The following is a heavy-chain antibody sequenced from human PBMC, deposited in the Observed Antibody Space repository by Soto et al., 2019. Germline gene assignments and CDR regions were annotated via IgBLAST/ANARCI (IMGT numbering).Heavy chain of an antibody. CDR3: AKAPRSSGWLNYFDY. J-gene: IGHJ4*02. Sequence: QVQLVESGGGVVQPGRSLRLSCAASGFTFSSYGMHWVRQAPGKGLEWVAVISYDGSNKYYADSVKGRFTISRDNSTNTLYLQMNSLRAEDTAVYYCAKAPRSSGWLNYFDYWGQGTLVTVSS. D-gene: IGHD6-19*01. V-gene: IGHV3-30*18. CDR1: GFTFSSYG. CDR2: ISYDGSNK.